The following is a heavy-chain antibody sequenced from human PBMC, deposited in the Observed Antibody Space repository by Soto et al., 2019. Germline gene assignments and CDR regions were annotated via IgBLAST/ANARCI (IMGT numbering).Heavy chain of an antibody. CDR3: ARGIAVAGDLDY. D-gene: IGHD6-19*01. J-gene: IGHJ4*02. V-gene: IGHV4-59*01. Sequence: SETLSLTCTVSGGSISSYYWSWIRQPPGKGLEWIGYIYYSGSTNYNPSLKSRVTISVDTSKNQFSLKLSSVIAADTAVYYCARGIAVAGDLDYWGQGTQVTVSS. CDR2: IYYSGST. CDR1: GGSISSYY.